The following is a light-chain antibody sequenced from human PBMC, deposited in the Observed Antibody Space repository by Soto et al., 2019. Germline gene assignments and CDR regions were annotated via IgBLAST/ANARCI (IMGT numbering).Light chain of an antibody. V-gene: IGLV2-11*01. CDR3: CSYAGNSLWV. CDR1: SSDVGGSNF. J-gene: IGLJ3*02. Sequence: QSVLTQPRSVSGSPGQSVTISCTGSSSDVGGSNFVSWYQQHPVKAPKLVIYDVSKRPSGVPDRFSGSKSGNTASLTISGLQAEDEADYYFCSYAGNSLWVFGGGTKVTVL. CDR2: DVS.